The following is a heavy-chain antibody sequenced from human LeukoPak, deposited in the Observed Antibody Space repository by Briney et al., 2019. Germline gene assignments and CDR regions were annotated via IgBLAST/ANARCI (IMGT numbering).Heavy chain of an antibody. CDR1: GFTFDDYG. CDR3: ARESGGSYYGTSDY. D-gene: IGHD1-26*01. Sequence: GGSLRLSCAASGFTFDDYGMSWVRQAPGKGLEWVSGINWNGGSTAYADSVKGRFTISRDNAKNSLYLQMSSLRAENTALYYCARESGGSYYGTSDYWGQGTLVTVSS. J-gene: IGHJ4*02. CDR2: INWNGGST. V-gene: IGHV3-20*04.